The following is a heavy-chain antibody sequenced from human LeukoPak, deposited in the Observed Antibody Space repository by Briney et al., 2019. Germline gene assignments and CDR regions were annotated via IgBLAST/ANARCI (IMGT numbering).Heavy chain of an antibody. V-gene: IGHV4-34*01. D-gene: IGHD3-16*01. CDR1: RVALTGYY. J-gene: IGHJ6*03. CDR3: ARTQWGSRTYYYYDMDV. CDR2: TYHSGST. Sequence: PPQSPSLSPALSRVALTGYYCSRIRQPPRKGRGWSGETYHSGSTNYNPSLKSRVTISVDTSKNQFSLKLSSVTAADTAVYYCARTQWGSRTYYYYDMDVWGKGTTVTVSS.